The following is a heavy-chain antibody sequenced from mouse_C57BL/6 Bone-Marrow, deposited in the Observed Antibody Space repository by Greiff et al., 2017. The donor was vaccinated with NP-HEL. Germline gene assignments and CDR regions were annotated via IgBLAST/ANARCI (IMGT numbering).Heavy chain of an antibody. CDR1: GYTFTSYG. CDR3: ANKIYYGSSLYYFDY. Sequence: VKLQQSGAELARPGASVKLSCKASGYTFTSYGISWVKQRTGQGLEWIGEIYPRSGNTYYNEKFKGKATLTADKSSSTAYMELRSLTSEDSAVYFCANKIYYGSSLYYFDYWGQGTTLTVSS. V-gene: IGHV1-81*01. CDR2: IYPRSGNT. J-gene: IGHJ2*01. D-gene: IGHD1-1*01.